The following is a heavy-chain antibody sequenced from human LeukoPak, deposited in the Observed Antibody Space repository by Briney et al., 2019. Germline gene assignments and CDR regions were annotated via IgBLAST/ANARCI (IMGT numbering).Heavy chain of an antibody. CDR2: IHYRGTT. J-gene: IGHJ3*02. CDR1: GDSLTTDDSF. V-gene: IGHV4-31*03. Sequence: SQTLSLTCTVSGDSLTTDDSFWSWIRQFPGKGLEWIGYIHYRGTTNYNPSLKSRLPMSIDMSKDQFSLNLTSVTAADTAIYYCARDGHINDAFDIWGQGMVVTVSS. CDR3: ARDGHINDAFDI.